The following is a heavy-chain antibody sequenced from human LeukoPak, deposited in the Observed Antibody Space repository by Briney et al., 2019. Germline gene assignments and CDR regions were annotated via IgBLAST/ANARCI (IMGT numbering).Heavy chain of an antibody. CDR3: ANRDY. V-gene: IGHV3-9*03. CDR2: ISWNSGSI. J-gene: IGHJ4*02. Sequence: PGGSLRLSCAASGFTFDDYAMHWVRQAPGKGLEWDSGISWNSGSIGYADSVKGRFTISRDNAKNSLYLQMNSLRAEDMALYYCANRDYWGQGTLVTVSS. CDR1: GFTFDDYA.